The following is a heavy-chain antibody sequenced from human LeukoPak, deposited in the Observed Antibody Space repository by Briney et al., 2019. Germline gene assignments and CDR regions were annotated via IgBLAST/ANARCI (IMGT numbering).Heavy chain of an antibody. V-gene: IGHV4-39*01. Sequence: SETLSLTCTVSGGSLSSRSHYWGWIRQPPGQGLEWIGSLSNSGNTYYNPSLKSRVTISVDTSKNEFSLKLSSVTAAGTAVYYCVRWTAGTTEDSWGQGTLVTVSS. CDR1: GGSLSSRSHY. CDR3: VRWTAGTTEDS. J-gene: IGHJ4*02. CDR2: LSNSGNT. D-gene: IGHD1-1*01.